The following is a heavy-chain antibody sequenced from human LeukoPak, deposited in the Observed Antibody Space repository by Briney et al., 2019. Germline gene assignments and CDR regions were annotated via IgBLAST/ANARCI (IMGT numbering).Heavy chain of an antibody. CDR3: ARGLRVVPAPFYYYYYMGV. CDR2: IYYSGST. Sequence: SETLSLTCTVSGGSISSYYWSWIRQPPGKGLEWIGYIYYSGSTNYNPSLKSRVTISLDTSKNQFSLKLSSVTAADTAVYYCARGLRVVPAPFYYYYYMGVWGKGTTVTVSS. D-gene: IGHD2-2*01. CDR1: GGSISSYY. V-gene: IGHV4-59*01. J-gene: IGHJ6*03.